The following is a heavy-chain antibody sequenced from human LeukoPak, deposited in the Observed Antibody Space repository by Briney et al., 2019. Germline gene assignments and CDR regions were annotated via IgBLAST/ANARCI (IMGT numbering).Heavy chain of an antibody. CDR1: GFSPSTRRGG. CDR2: IYWDDDK. J-gene: IGHJ4*02. D-gene: IGHD3-10*01. V-gene: IGHV2-5*02. CDR3: AHAPGYYGSGSYFKNGQFDY. Sequence: AGPTLAKLTQPLSPTFAFPGFSPSTRRGGVCWIPHPPVKVLAWLPLIYWDDDKRYSPSLKSRLTITKDPSKNQVVLTMTNMDPVDTATYYCAHAPGYYGSGSYFKNGQFDYGGQGTLVTVSA.